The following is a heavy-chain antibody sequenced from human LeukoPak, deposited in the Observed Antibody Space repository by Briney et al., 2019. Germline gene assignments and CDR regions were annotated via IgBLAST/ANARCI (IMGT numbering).Heavy chain of an antibody. V-gene: IGHV3-48*01. CDR1: GFTFSSYC. Sequence: GGSLRLSCEASGFTFSSYCMSWVRQAPGKGLEWVALISSDSARIYYADSVKGRFTISRDSAKNSLYLQMNSLRAEDTAVYYCARVGAENYDILTGYPRGNWFDPWGQGTLVTVSS. CDR2: ISSDSARI. D-gene: IGHD3-9*01. CDR3: ARVGAENYDILTGYPRGNWFDP. J-gene: IGHJ5*02.